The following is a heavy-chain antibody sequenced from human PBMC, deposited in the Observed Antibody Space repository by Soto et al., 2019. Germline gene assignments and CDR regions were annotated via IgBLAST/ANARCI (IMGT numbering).Heavy chain of an antibody. CDR1: GFTFSSCT. CDR3: SGCSGGACPQNYGMDV. D-gene: IGHD2-15*01. J-gene: IGHJ6*02. CDR2: ISPSTSHI. Sequence: EVHLVESGGGLVKPGGSLRLSCAVSGFTFSSCTMNWVRQAPGKGLEWVSSISPSTSHIYYADSVKGRFTISRDNAKHSLFLQMNSLRAEDTAVYSCSGCSGGACPQNYGMDVWGQGTTVHVSS. V-gene: IGHV3-21*01.